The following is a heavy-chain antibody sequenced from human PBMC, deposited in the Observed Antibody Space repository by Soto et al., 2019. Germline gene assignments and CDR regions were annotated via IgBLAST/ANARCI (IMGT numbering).Heavy chain of an antibody. CDR2: FDPEDGET. V-gene: IGHV1-24*01. CDR1: GYTLTELS. J-gene: IGHJ4*02. D-gene: IGHD3-9*01. Sequence: GASVKVSCKVSGYTLTELSMHWVRQAPGKGLEWMGGFDPEDGETIYAQKFQGRVTMTEDTSTDTAYMELSSLRSEDTAVYYCATDLGIYDILANWGQGTLVTVSS. CDR3: ATDLGIYDILAN.